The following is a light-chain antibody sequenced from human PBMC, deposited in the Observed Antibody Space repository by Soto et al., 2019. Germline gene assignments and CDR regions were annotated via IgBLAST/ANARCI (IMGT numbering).Light chain of an antibody. CDR1: SSDVGGYNY. CDR3: CSYAGSYTSPFV. Sequence: QSVLTQPRSVSGSPGQSVTISCTGTSSDVGGYNYVSWYQQHPGKAPKLMIYDVSKRPSGVPDRFSGSKSGNTAPLTISGLQAEDEADYYCCSYAGSYTSPFVFGTGTKVTVL. J-gene: IGLJ1*01. CDR2: DVS. V-gene: IGLV2-11*01.